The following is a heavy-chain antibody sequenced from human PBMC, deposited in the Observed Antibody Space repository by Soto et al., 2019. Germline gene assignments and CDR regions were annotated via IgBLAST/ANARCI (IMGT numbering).Heavy chain of an antibody. CDR1: GFSLSTSGMC. Sequence: SGPTLVNPTQTLTLTCTFSGFSLSTSGMCVSWIRQPPGKALEWLARIDWDDDKYYSTSLKTRLTISKDTSKNQVVLTMTNMALLETATFFCARTLGRVLRFLEGYYYYVDVWGKGTPATVPS. CDR3: ARTLGRVLRFLEGYYYYVDV. J-gene: IGHJ6*03. V-gene: IGHV2-70*11. D-gene: IGHD3-3*01. CDR2: IDWDDDK.